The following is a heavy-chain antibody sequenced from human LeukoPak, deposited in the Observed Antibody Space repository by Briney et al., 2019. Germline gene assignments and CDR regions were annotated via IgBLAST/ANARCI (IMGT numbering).Heavy chain of an antibody. CDR2: IYYSGST. V-gene: IGHV4-59*01. CDR1: GGSISTYY. J-gene: IGHJ6*03. Sequence: SSETLSLTCTVSGGSISTYYWSWIRQPPGKGPEWIGYIYYSGSTNYNPSLKSRVTISVDTSKNQFSLKLSSVTAADTAVYYCAKTLRDLFSSYYYYYMDVWGKGTTVTVSS. D-gene: IGHD3-10*01. CDR3: AKTLRDLFSSYYYYYMDV.